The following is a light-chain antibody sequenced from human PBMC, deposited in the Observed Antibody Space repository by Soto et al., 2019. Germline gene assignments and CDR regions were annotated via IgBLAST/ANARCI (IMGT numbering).Light chain of an antibody. CDR3: AAWDDSLNGVV. J-gene: IGLJ2*01. Sequence: QAVLTQSPSASGTPGQRVTISCSGSSSNIGDNTVNWYQQLPGTAPKLLIHSNNERPSGVPDRFSGSKSGTSASLAISGLQSEDEADYYCAAWDDSLNGVVFGGGTKLTVL. CDR1: SSNIGDNT. V-gene: IGLV1-44*01. CDR2: SNN.